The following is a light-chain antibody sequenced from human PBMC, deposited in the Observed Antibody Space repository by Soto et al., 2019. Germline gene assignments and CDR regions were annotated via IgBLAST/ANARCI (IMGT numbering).Light chain of an antibody. CDR3: QQYGRSPWT. Sequence: EIVLTQSPGTLSLSPGDRATLSCRASQSVSSGYLAWYQQKPGQAPRLLIYGASSRATGIPDRFSGSGSGTDFTLTIIRLEPEDFAVYYCQQYGRSPWTFGQGTKVDIK. J-gene: IGKJ1*01. CDR2: GAS. V-gene: IGKV3-20*01. CDR1: QSVSSGY.